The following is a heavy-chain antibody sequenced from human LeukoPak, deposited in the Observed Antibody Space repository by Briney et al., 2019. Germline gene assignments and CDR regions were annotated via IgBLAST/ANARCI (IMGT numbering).Heavy chain of an antibody. J-gene: IGHJ4*02. CDR3: ARELRGTTVFDH. Sequence: SETLSLTRTVSGDSISEYYWNWIRQSPGKGLEWIGYINDRGNTKYNPSLQNRVMMSVDTSKNQFSLRLSSTTAADTAVYFCARELRGTTVFDHWGQGALVTVSS. CDR2: INDRGNT. V-gene: IGHV4-59*01. D-gene: IGHD1-7*01. CDR1: GDSISEYY.